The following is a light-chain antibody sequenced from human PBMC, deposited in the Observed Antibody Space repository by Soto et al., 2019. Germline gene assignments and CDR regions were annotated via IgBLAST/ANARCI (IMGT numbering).Light chain of an antibody. Sequence: EIVLTQSPGTLSLSPGERATLSCRASQSVSSSYLAWYQQKPGQAPRLLIYGASSRATGIPDRFSGSGSGTDFTLTISRLEPEDFAVYSCQQYGSSPTFGQGTKLEIK. CDR3: QQYGSSPT. V-gene: IGKV3-20*01. J-gene: IGKJ2*01. CDR2: GAS. CDR1: QSVSSSY.